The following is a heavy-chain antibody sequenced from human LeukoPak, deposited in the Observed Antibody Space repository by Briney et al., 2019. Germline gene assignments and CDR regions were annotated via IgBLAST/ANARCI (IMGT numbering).Heavy chain of an antibody. D-gene: IGHD3-9*01. CDR3: AKATAWLPIFDY. V-gene: IGHV3-23*01. Sequence: GGSLRLSCAASAFTFSSYAMSWVRQAPGKGLEWVSAISGSGGSTYYAASVKGRFTISRDNSKNTLYLQMNSLRAEDTAVYYCAKATAWLPIFDYWGQGTLVTVSS. CDR2: ISGSGGST. J-gene: IGHJ4*02. CDR1: AFTFSSYA.